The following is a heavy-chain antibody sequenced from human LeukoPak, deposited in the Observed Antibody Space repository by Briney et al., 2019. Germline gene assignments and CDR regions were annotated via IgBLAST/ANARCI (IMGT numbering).Heavy chain of an antibody. J-gene: IGHJ4*02. CDR1: GFSFSSFG. D-gene: IGHD6-13*01. CDR3: AKEGQQRVSTYFDS. V-gene: IGHV3-30*18. Sequence: PGGSLRLSCAASGFSFSSFGMHWVRQPPGKGLDWVAVVSHDGRKQYYADSVKGRITISRDNSKNTLYLQMNSLSAEDTAVYYCAKEGQQRVSTYFDSWGQGTLVTVSS. CDR2: VSHDGRKQ.